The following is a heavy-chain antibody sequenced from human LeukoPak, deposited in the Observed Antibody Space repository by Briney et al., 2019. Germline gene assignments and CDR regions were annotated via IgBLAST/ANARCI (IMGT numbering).Heavy chain of an antibody. V-gene: IGHV4-38-2*02. Sequence: ASETLSLTCTVSAYSISNGYYWGWIRQPPGKGLEWIGSIYHGGNTYYNPSLKSRVTISVDTSKNQFSLKLSSVTAADTAVYYCARVSSWGFDYWGQGTLVTVSS. CDR2: IYHGGNT. CDR1: AYSISNGYY. D-gene: IGHD6-13*01. CDR3: ARVSSWGFDY. J-gene: IGHJ4*02.